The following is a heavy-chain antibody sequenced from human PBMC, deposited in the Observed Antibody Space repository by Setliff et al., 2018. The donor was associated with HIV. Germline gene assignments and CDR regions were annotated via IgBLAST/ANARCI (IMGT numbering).Heavy chain of an antibody. V-gene: IGHV3-30*18. CDR2: ISYDGSNK. CDR1: ELTFSNYA. J-gene: IGHJ6*03. Sequence: GGSLRLSCAASELTFSNYAMTWVRQAPGKGLEWVAVISYDGSNKYYADSVKGRFTISRDNSKNTLYLQMNSLRAEDTAVYYCAKGGLWFGELAFYYYYMDVWGKGTTVTVSS. D-gene: IGHD3-10*01. CDR3: AKGGLWFGELAFYYYYMDV.